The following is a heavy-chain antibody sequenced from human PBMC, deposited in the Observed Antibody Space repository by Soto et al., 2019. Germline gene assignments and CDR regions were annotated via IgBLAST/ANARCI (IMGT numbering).Heavy chain of an antibody. J-gene: IGHJ4*02. D-gene: IGHD2-15*01. Sequence: ASVKVSCKASGYTFTSYDINWVRQATGQGLEWMGWMNPNSGNTGYAQKFQGRVTMTRNASISTAYMELSSLRSEDTAVYYCARDSVYSGGPPFDCWGQGILVTVSS. CDR2: MNPNSGNT. CDR1: GYTFTSYD. CDR3: ARDSVYSGGPPFDC. V-gene: IGHV1-8*01.